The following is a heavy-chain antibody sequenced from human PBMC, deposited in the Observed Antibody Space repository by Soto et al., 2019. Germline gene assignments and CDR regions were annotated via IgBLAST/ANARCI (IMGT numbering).Heavy chain of an antibody. Sequence: QVQLVESGGGVVQPGTSLRLSCAASGFTFSSSAMHWVRQAPGKGLEWVAFISFDGSTKYYADSLKGRFTISRDNSRNTLYLQMNTLRDEDTALYYCARSQLTGYFDYWGQGALVTVSS. CDR1: GFTFSSSA. CDR3: ARSQLTGYFDY. D-gene: IGHD1-1*01. V-gene: IGHV3-30*04. CDR2: ISFDGSTK. J-gene: IGHJ4*02.